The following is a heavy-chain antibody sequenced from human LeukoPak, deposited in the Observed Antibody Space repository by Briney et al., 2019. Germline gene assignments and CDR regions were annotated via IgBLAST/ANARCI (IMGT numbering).Heavy chain of an antibody. CDR3: ARDRSYGAFAS. D-gene: IGHD1-26*01. CDR1: GFTVSTNC. Sequence: GGSLRLSCAASGFTVSTNCMTWVRQAPGKGLEWVSGITWNGGSTGYADSVKGRFTISRDNAKNSLYLQMSSLRAEDTALYYCARDRSYGAFASWGQGTLVTVSS. CDR2: ITWNGGST. J-gene: IGHJ4*02. V-gene: IGHV3-20*04.